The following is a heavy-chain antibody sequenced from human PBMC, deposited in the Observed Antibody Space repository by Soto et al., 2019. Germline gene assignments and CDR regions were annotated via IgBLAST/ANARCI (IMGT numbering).Heavy chain of an antibody. V-gene: IGHV4-4*07. CDR3: VASLAASGLNWLDP. D-gene: IGHD6-13*01. Sequence: SETLSLTCTVSCVSISTYYWSWIRQPPGKGLEWIGLIFANGHTDYNPSLKSRVTMSVDASKNQFSLRLTSMTAADTAVYYCVASLAASGLNWLDPWGRGTLVTVSS. J-gene: IGHJ5*02. CDR1: CVSISTYY. CDR2: IFANGHT.